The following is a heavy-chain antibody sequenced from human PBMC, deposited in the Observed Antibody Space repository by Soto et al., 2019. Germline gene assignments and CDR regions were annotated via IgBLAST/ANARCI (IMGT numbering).Heavy chain of an antibody. CDR1: GFTFSSYS. CDR3: ATAFLLLVYARDYFDY. V-gene: IGHV3-21*01. Sequence: GGSLRLSCAASGFTFSSYSMNWVRQAPGKGLEGVSSISSSSSYIYYADSVKGRFTISRDNAKNSLYLQMNSLRAEDTAVYYCATAFLLLVYARDYFDYWGQGTLVTVSS. D-gene: IGHD2-8*01. CDR2: ISSSSSYI. J-gene: IGHJ4*02.